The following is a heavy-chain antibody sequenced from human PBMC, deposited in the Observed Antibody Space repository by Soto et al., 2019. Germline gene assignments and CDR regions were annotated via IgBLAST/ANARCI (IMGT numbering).Heavy chain of an antibody. Sequence: GGSLRLSCAASGFTFSSYSMNWVRQAPGKGLEWVSYISSSSSTIYYADSVKGRFTISRDNAKNSLYLQMNSLRAEDTAVYYCARDISHRVVGDFDYGDYVGAYWGQGTLVTVSS. CDR2: ISSSSSTI. D-gene: IGHD4-17*01. CDR1: GFTFSSYS. CDR3: ARDISHRVVGDFDYGDYVGAY. V-gene: IGHV3-48*01. J-gene: IGHJ4*02.